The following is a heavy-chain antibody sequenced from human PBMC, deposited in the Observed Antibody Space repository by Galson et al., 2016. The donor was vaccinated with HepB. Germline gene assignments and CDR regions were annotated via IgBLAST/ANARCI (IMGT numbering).Heavy chain of an antibody. CDR3: ARGEYDTTGYTMTFDD. J-gene: IGHJ4*02. Sequence: SETLSLTCTVSGSSITSHYWNWIRQPPGKGLEWIGYIFHRGSTNYNPSLKSRVTISVDTSKNHFSLKLTSVTAADTAVYYCARGEYDTTGYTMTFDDWGQGSLVTVSS. V-gene: IGHV4-59*11. D-gene: IGHD3-22*01. CDR1: GSSITSHY. CDR2: IFHRGST.